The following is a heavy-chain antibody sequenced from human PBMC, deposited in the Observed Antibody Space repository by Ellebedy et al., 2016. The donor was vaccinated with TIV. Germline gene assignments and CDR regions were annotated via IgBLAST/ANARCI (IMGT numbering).Heavy chain of an antibody. V-gene: IGHV3-53*01. CDR1: GFSFSNYW. D-gene: IGHD6-19*01. CDR3: AGGISVAGTSLGF. CDR2: IYSSGGT. J-gene: IGHJ4*02. Sequence: GGSLRLSCAASGFSFSNYWMSWVRQAPGRGLEWVSTIYSSGGTYYAGSVKGRFTISRDNSKNTLYLQMNSLRAEDTAVYYCAGGISVAGTSLGFWGQGTLVTVSS.